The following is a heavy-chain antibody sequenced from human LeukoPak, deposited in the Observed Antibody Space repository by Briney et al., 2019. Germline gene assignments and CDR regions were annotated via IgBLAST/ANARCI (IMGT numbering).Heavy chain of an antibody. CDR2: ISGSGGST. Sequence: PGGSLRLSCAASGFTFSSYAMSWVRQAPGKGLEWVSAISGSGGSTYYADSVKGRFTISRDNSKNTLYLQMNSLRAEDTAVYYCARALRFLEWLSYYFDYWGLGILVTVSS. V-gene: IGHV3-23*01. D-gene: IGHD3-3*01. CDR1: GFTFSSYA. J-gene: IGHJ4*02. CDR3: ARALRFLEWLSYYFDY.